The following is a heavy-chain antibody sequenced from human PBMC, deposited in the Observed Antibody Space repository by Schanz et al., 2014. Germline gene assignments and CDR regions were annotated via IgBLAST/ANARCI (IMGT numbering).Heavy chain of an antibody. Sequence: EVQLVESGGGLVQPGGSLRLSCLASGFAFSSYGMNWLRQAPGKGLEWVSVIGVDGTTTYYADSVKGRFTISRDNSKNTLYLQMNSLETEDTAVYYCTTDNGHFAFDFWGQGTMVTVSS. J-gene: IGHJ3*01. V-gene: IGHV3-23*04. CDR2: IGVDGTTT. CDR3: TTDNGHFAFDF. CDR1: GFAFSSYG. D-gene: IGHD2-8*01.